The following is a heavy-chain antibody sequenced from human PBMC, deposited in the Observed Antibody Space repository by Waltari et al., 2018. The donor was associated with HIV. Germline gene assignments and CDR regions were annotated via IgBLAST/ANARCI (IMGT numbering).Heavy chain of an antibody. D-gene: IGHD6-19*01. V-gene: IGHV4-34*01. CDR1: GGSFSGYY. J-gene: IGHJ5*02. Sequence: QVQLQQWGAGLLKPSETLSLTCAVYGGSFSGYYWSWIRQPPGKGLEWIGEINHSGNTNYNPSLKSRVTISVDTSKNQFSLKLSSVTAADTAVYYCARSQVAGTNWFDPWGQGTLVTVSS. CDR2: INHSGNT. CDR3: ARSQVAGTNWFDP.